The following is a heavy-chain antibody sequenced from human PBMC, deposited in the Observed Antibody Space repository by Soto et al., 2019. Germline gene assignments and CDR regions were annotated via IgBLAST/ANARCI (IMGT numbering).Heavy chain of an antibody. CDR2: ISAYNGNT. J-gene: IGHJ5*02. Sequence: ALVKVSCKASGYTFTSYGISWVRQAPGQGLEWMGWISAYNGNTNYAQKLQGRVTMTTDTSTSTAYMELRSLRSDDTAVYYCARDAPSVVVTASHWFDPWGQGTLVTVSS. V-gene: IGHV1-18*01. CDR1: GYTFTSYG. CDR3: ARDAPSVVVTASHWFDP. D-gene: IGHD2-21*02.